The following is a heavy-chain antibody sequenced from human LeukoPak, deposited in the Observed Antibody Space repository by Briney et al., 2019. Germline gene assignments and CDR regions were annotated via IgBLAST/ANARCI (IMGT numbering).Heavy chain of an antibody. J-gene: IGHJ6*03. CDR1: GGSISSSSYF. CDR3: ARTENWGSPFYMDV. CDR2: IYNSGST. V-gene: IGHV4-39*07. Sequence: SETLSLTCTVSGGSISSSSYFWGWIRQPPGKGLEWIGSIYNSGSTYYNPSLKSRVTISVDTSKNQFSLKLSSVTAADTAVYYCARTENWGSPFYMDVWGKGTTVTVSS. D-gene: IGHD7-27*01.